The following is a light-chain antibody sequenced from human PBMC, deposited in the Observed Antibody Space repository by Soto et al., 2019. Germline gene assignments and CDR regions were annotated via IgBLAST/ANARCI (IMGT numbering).Light chain of an antibody. CDR2: AAS. CDR3: QQSYSTPRT. CDR1: QSISSY. Sequence: DIQMTQYAASLSSSVRERFTITCRASQSISSYLNWYQQKPGKAPKLLIYAASSLQSGVPSRFSGSGSGTDFTLTISCLQPEDFATYYCQQSYSTPRTFGQGTKVDIK. J-gene: IGKJ1*01. V-gene: IGKV1-39*01.